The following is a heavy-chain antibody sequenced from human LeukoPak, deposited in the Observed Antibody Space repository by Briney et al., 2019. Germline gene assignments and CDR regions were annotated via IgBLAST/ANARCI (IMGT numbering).Heavy chain of an antibody. CDR1: GFTFSDYY. CDR3: ARDKYCSSTSCYPGLDAFDI. D-gene: IGHD2-2*01. CDR2: ISSSSSTI. Sequence: GGSLRLSCAASGFTFSDYYMSWIRQAPGKGLEWVSYISSSSSTIYYADSVKGRFTISRGNAKNSLYLQMNSLRAEDTAVYYCARDKYCSSTSCYPGLDAFDIWGQGTMVTVSS. J-gene: IGHJ3*02. V-gene: IGHV3-11*04.